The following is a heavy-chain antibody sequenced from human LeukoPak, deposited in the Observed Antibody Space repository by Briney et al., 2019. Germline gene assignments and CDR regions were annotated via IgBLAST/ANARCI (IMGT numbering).Heavy chain of an antibody. J-gene: IGHJ4*02. CDR2: INGDGSNS. CDR1: GFTFTTYW. D-gene: IGHD3-16*01. V-gene: IGHV3-74*01. Sequence: GGSLRLSCVASGFTFTTYWMHWVRQAPGKGLVWVSRINGDGSNSNYADSVKGRFTISRDNARNTLYLQMNGLRAEDTALYYCARTSPTSHFDFWGQGTLVAVSS. CDR3: ARTSPTSHFDF.